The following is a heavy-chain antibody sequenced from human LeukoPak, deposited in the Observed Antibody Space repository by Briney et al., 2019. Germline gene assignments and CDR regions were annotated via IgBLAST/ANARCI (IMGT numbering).Heavy chain of an antibody. CDR2: IYHSGST. CDR3: AREIGDGDYVWFDP. CDR1: GGSISSGGYS. V-gene: IGHV4-30-2*01. J-gene: IGHJ5*02. Sequence: PSETLSLTCAVSGGSISSGGYSWSWIRQPPGKGLEWIGYIYHSGSTYYNPSLKSRVTILVDRSKNQFSLKLSSVTAADTAVYYCAREIGDGDYVWFDPWGQGTLVTVSS. D-gene: IGHD4-17*01.